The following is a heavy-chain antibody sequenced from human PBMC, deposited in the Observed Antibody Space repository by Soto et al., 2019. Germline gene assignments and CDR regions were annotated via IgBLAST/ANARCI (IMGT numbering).Heavy chain of an antibody. CDR3: AVSSGWYWFLFDC. CDR1: GFTFSSYG. V-gene: IGHV3-74*01. D-gene: IGHD6-19*01. J-gene: IGHJ4*02. CDR2: INSDGSST. Sequence: GGSMRLSCAASGFTFSSYGMHWVRKAPGKGLVWVSRINSDGSSTSYADSVKGRFTISRDNAKNTLYLQMNSLRAEDTAVYYCAVSSGWYWFLFDCWGQGTVVTVSS.